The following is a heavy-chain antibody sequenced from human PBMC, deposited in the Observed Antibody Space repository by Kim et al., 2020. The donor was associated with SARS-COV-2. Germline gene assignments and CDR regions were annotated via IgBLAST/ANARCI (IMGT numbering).Heavy chain of an antibody. CDR3: ATVRRGVAPFDY. Sequence: ASVKVSCKVSGYTLTELSMHWVRQAPGKGLEWMGGFDPEDGETIYAQKFQGRVTMTEDTSTDTAYMELSSLRSEDTAVYYCATVRRGVAPFDYWGQGTLVTVSS. CDR2: FDPEDGET. D-gene: IGHD2-15*01. V-gene: IGHV1-24*01. J-gene: IGHJ4*02. CDR1: GYTLTELS.